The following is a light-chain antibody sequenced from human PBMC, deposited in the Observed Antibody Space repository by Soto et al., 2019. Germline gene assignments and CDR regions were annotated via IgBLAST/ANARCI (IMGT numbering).Light chain of an antibody. CDR2: LNTDGSH. Sequence: QSVLTQSPSASASLGASVKLTCTLSSGHSSYAIAWHQQQPEKGPRFLMKLNTDGSHSKGDGIPHRFSGSSSGAERYLTISSLQSEDEADYYCQTWGTGIPVFGGGTQLTVL. CDR1: SGHSSYA. V-gene: IGLV4-69*01. J-gene: IGLJ2*01. CDR3: QTWGTGIPV.